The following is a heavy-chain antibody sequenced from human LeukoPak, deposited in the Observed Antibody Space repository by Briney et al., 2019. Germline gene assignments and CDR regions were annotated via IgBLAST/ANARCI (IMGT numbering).Heavy chain of an antibody. J-gene: IGHJ3*02. D-gene: IGHD3-10*01. CDR2: ISSSSSYI. CDR1: GFTFSSYS. V-gene: IGHV3-21*01. CDR3: AREKERITMVRGARGAFDI. Sequence: KTGGSLRLSCAASGFTFSSYSMNWVRQAPGKGLEWVSSISSSSSYIYYADSVKGRFTISRDNAKNSLYLQMNSLRAEDTAVYYCAREKERITMVRGARGAFDIWGQGTMVTVSS.